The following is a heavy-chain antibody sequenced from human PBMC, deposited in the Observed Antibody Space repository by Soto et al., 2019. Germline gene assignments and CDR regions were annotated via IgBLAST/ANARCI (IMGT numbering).Heavy chain of an antibody. D-gene: IGHD1-1*01. V-gene: IGHV4-59*08. CDR1: GGSISSYY. CDR3: ARHGRWHDLXI. Sequence: PSETLSLTCTVSGGSISSYYWSWIRQPPGKGLEWIGYIYYSGSTNYNPSLKSRVTISVDTSKNQFSLKLSSVTASDTAVYYCARHGRWHDLXIWGQGTMVTVSS. CDR2: IYYSGST. J-gene: IGHJ3*02.